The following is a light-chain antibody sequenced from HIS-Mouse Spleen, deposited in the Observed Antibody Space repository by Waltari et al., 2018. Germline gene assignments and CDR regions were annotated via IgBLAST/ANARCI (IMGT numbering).Light chain of an antibody. J-gene: IGLJ3*02. CDR1: SSDVGGYNY. V-gene: IGLV2-14*01. Sequence: QSALTQPASVSGSPGQSITISCTGTSSDVGGYNYVSWYQQHPGKAPKLMIYEVSNRPSGVSNRFSGSKSGNTASLTISGLQAEDEADYYCSSYTSSSTLDWVFGGGTK. CDR3: SSYTSSSTLDWV. CDR2: EVS.